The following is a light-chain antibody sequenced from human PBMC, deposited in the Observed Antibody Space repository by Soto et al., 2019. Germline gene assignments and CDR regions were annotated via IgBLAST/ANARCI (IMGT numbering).Light chain of an antibody. CDR2: ATS. CDR3: QQYGDWPLT. CDR1: QSVGNN. Sequence: EIVVTQSPATLSVSPGERATLSCRASQSVGNNFAWYQQKPCQAPRLLIFATSTRATGVPARFSGSGSGTEFTLSISGLQAEDFAVYYCQQYGDWPLTFGGGAKVEIE. J-gene: IGKJ4*01. V-gene: IGKV3-15*01.